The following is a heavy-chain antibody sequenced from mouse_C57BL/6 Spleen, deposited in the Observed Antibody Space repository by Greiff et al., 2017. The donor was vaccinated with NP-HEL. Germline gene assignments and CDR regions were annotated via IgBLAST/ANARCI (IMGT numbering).Heavy chain of an antibody. Sequence: QVQLQQPGAELVRPGSSVKLSCKASGYTFTSYWMHWVKQRPIQGLEWIGNIDPSDSETHYNQKFKDKATLTVDKSSSTAYMQLSSLTSEDSAVYFRARGYGRDYFDYWGQGTTLTVSS. CDR2: IDPSDSET. D-gene: IGHD1-1*01. CDR1: GYTFTSYW. J-gene: IGHJ2*01. CDR3: ARGYGRDYFDY. V-gene: IGHV1-52*01.